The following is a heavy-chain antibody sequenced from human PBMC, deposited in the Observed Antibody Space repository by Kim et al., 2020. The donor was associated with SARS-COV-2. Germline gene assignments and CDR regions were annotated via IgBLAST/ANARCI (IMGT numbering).Heavy chain of an antibody. D-gene: IGHD3-9*01. CDR2: INSDGSST. V-gene: IGHV3-74*01. Sequence: GGSLRLSCAASGFTFSSYWMHWVRQAPGKGLVWVSRINSDGSSTSYADSVKGRFTISRDNAKNTLYLQMNSLRAEDTAVSYCARDNYYDILTGYIYYGMDFLGQGTTVTVSS. CDR1: GFTFSSYW. J-gene: IGHJ6*02. CDR3: ARDNYYDILTGYIYYGMDF.